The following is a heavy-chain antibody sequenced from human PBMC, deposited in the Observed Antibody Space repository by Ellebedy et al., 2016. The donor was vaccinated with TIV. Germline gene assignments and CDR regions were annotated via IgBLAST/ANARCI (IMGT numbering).Heavy chain of an antibody. CDR2: IYHSGST. Sequence: GSLRLXXAVSGGSISSSNWWSWVRQPPGKGLEWIGEIYHSGSTNYNPSLKSRVTISVDKSKNQFSLKLSSVTAADTAVYYCARQLRYYDFWSGRDRTNDYYYGMDVWGQGTTVTVSS. D-gene: IGHD3-3*01. V-gene: IGHV4-4*02. CDR3: ARQLRYYDFWSGRDRTNDYYYGMDV. J-gene: IGHJ6*02. CDR1: GGSISSSNW.